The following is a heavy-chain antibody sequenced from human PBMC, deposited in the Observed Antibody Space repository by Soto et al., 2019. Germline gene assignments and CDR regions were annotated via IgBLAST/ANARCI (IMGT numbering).Heavy chain of an antibody. V-gene: IGHV4-30-4*01. Sequence: SEALSLTCTVSGGSISRGDYYWSWIRQAPGKGLEWIGYIYYSGSTYYNPSLKSRVTISIDRSKNQFSLKLSSVTAADTAGYYCARVPDYWGQGILVTVSS. J-gene: IGHJ4*02. CDR2: IYYSGST. CDR3: ARVPDY. D-gene: IGHD2-2*01. CDR1: GGSISRGDYY.